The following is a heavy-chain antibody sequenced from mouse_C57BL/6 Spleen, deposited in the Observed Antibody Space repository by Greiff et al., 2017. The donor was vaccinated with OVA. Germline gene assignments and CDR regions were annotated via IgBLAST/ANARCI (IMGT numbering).Heavy chain of an antibody. CDR2: ISSGSSTI. V-gene: IGHV5-17*01. D-gene: IGHD2-1*01. CDR1: GFTFSDYG. J-gene: IGHJ1*03. CDR3: AFYYGNPHWYFDV. Sequence: EVNLVESGGGLVKPGGSLKLSCAASGFTFSDYGMHWVRQAPEKGLEWVAYISSGSSTIYYADTVKGRFTISRDNAKNTLFLQMTSLRSEDTAMYYCAFYYGNPHWYFDVWGTGTTVTVSS.